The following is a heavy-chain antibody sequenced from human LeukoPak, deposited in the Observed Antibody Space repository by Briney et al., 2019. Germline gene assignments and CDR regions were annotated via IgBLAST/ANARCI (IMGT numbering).Heavy chain of an antibody. V-gene: IGHV3-74*01. CDR2: IKSDGSTT. CDR3: ARGRDDYNLFDY. D-gene: IGHD5-24*01. Sequence: GGSLRLSCAASGFTFRKYWMHWVRQAPGKGLVWVSRIKSDGSTTNYADSVKGRFTISRDNAQNTLFLQMNSLRAEDTAVYYCARGRDDYNLFDYWGQGTLVTVSS. CDR1: GFTFRKYW. J-gene: IGHJ4*02.